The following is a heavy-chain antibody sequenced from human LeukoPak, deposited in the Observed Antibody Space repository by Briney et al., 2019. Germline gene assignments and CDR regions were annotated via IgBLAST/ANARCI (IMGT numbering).Heavy chain of an antibody. V-gene: IGHV4-59*01. CDR1: GGSISSYY. D-gene: IGHD1-1*01. Sequence: PSETLSLTCTVSGGSISSYYWSWIRQPPGKGLEWIGYIYDSGSTNYNPSLKSRVTISVDTSKNQFSLKLSSVTAADTAVYYCAGVGGTNYYYYGMDVWGQGTTVTVSS. CDR3: AGVGGTNYYYYGMDV. CDR2: IYDSGST. J-gene: IGHJ6*02.